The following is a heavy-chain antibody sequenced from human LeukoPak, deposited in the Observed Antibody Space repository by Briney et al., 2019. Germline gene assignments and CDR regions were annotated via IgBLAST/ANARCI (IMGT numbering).Heavy chain of an antibody. CDR1: GFTLINYH. V-gene: IGHV3-21*01. J-gene: IGHJ4*02. D-gene: IGHD6-19*01. CDR3: ASSHNSGWYLFGY. Sequence: GGSLRLSCAVSGFTLINYHMNWVRQAPGKGLEWVSFIGSTSNYIYYADSVRGRFTISRDNAKNSLYLQMNSLRAEDTAVYYCASSHNSGWYLFGYWGQGTLVTVSP. CDR2: IGSTSNYI.